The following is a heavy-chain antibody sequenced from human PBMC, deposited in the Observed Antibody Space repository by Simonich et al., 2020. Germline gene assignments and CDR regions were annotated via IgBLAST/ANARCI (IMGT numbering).Heavy chain of an antibody. CDR3: AREIEAGNAFDI. CDR1: GFTFSSYS. CDR2: ISSSSSYI. V-gene: IGHV3-21*01. J-gene: IGHJ3*02. Sequence: EVQLVESGGGLVKPGGSLRLSCAASGFTFSSYSMNWVRQAPRKGLGWVASISSSSSYIYYADSVKGRFTISRDNAKNSLYLQRNSLRAEDTAVYYCAREIEAGNAFDIWGQGTMVTVSS.